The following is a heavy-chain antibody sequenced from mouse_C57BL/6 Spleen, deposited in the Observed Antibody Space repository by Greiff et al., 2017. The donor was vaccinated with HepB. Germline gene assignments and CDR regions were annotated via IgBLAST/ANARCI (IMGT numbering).Heavy chain of an antibody. D-gene: IGHD5-1*01. CDR3: ARYLHAMDY. CDR1: GYTFTSYG. V-gene: IGHV1-81*01. J-gene: IGHJ4*01. CDR2: IYPRSGNT. Sequence: QVQLQQSGAELARPGASVKLSCTASGYTFTSYGISWVKQRTGQGLEWIGEIYPRSGNTYYNEKFKGKATQTADKSSSTAYMELRSLTSEDAAVYFCARYLHAMDYWGQGTTVTVSS.